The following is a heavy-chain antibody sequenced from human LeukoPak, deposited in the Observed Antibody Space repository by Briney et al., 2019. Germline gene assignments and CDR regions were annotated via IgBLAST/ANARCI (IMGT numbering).Heavy chain of an antibody. Sequence: GGSLRLSCAASGFTFSNSAMSWVRQAPGKGLEWVSTLSGSGITTYYADSVKGRFTISRDNSKNTLYLQMNSLRAEDTAVYYCARSGLATCHYWGRGTLVTVSS. CDR1: GFTFSNSA. D-gene: IGHD3-10*01. CDR2: LSGSGITT. V-gene: IGHV3-23*01. J-gene: IGHJ4*02. CDR3: ARSGLATCHY.